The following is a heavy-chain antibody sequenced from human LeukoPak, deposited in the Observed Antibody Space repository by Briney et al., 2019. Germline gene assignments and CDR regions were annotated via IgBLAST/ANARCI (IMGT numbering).Heavy chain of an antibody. CDR3: AKGRGWEASYYYYYMDV. J-gene: IGHJ6*03. Sequence: GGTLRLSCAASGFTFSSYGMSWVRQAPGKGLEWVSGISGSGGFTYYADSVKGRFTISRDNSKNTLYLQMNSLRAEDTAVYYCAKGRGWEASYYYYYMDVWGKGTTVTISS. CDR1: GFTFSSYG. CDR2: ISGSGGFT. V-gene: IGHV3-23*01. D-gene: IGHD1-26*01.